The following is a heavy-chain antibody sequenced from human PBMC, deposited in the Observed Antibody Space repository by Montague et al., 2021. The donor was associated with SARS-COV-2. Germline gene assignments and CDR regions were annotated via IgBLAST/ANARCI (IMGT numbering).Heavy chain of an antibody. D-gene: IGHD3-3*01. CDR3: ARADFWSAYLYFDH. CDR2: IYTGGST. Sequence: TLSLTCTVSGGSISSGSYYWSWIRQHAGKGLEWIGRIYTGGSTNYNPSLKSRVTISVDTSKNQFYLKMSAVTATDTYVYYCARADFWSAYLYFDHWGQGTLVTVSS. J-gene: IGHJ4*02. V-gene: IGHV4-61*02. CDR1: GGSISSGSYY.